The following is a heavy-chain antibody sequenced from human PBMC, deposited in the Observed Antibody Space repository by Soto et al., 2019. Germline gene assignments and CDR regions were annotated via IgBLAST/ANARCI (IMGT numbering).Heavy chain of an antibody. CDR1: GFTFSSYA. Sequence: PGGSLRLSCAASGFTFSSYAMHWVRQAPGKGLEWVAVISYDGSNKYYADSVKGRFTISRDNSKNTLYLQMNSLRAEDTAVYYCARESVDSSGSYGNYFDYWGQGTLVTVSS. D-gene: IGHD3-22*01. CDR2: ISYDGSNK. CDR3: ARESVDSSGSYGNYFDY. V-gene: IGHV3-30-3*01. J-gene: IGHJ4*02.